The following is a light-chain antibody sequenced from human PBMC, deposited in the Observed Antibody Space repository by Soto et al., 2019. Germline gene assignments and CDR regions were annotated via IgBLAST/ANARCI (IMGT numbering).Light chain of an antibody. CDR3: QRYGSSPPLS. J-gene: IGKJ4*01. CDR1: QTIDSTY. V-gene: IGKV3-20*01. Sequence: EIVLTQSPGTLSLSPGERATLSCRASQTIDSTYLAWYQQKPGQPPRLLIYGASSRATGIPDRFSGSGSGTDFSLTISRLEPEDFSVYYCQRYGSSPPLSFGGGTKVEIK. CDR2: GAS.